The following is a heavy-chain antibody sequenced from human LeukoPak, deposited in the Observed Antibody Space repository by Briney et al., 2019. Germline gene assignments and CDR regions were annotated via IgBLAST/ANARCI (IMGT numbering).Heavy chain of an antibody. D-gene: IGHD3-22*01. J-gene: IGHJ4*02. Sequence: PSETLSLTCTVSGDSISSYYWSWLRQPPGKGLEWIGYVYYSGSTNYNPSLTSRVTISVDTSKNQFSLRLSSVTAADTAVYYCARVNYYDSSGTDYWGQGTLVTVSS. CDR2: VYYSGST. CDR3: ARVNYYDSSGTDY. CDR1: GDSISSYY. V-gene: IGHV4-59*01.